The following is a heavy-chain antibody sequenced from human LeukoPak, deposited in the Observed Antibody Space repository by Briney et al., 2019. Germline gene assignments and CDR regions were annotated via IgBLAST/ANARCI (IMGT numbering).Heavy chain of an antibody. J-gene: IGHJ4*02. V-gene: IGHV1-18*01. CDR2: ISAYNGNT. Sequence: XGWISAYNGNTNYAQKLQGRVTMTTDTSTSTAYMELRSLRSDDTAVYYCARDSYSGSYFFDYWGQGTLVTVSS. CDR3: ARDSYSGSYFFDY. D-gene: IGHD1-26*01.